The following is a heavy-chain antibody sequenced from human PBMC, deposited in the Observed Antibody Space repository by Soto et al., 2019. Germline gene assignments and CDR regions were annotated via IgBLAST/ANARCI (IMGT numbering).Heavy chain of an antibody. V-gene: IGHV3-23*01. CDR2: ISYSADKT. D-gene: IGHD1-7*01. CDR3: ARRARTATTNWGAFDI. Sequence: EVQLLESGGGLVQPRGSLRLSCAASGFTFSNYVMNWVRQAPGKGLEWVSTISYSADKTFYADSVKGRFTISRDNSRDTLFLQMNSLRADDAAVYYCARRARTATTNWGAFDIWGQGTMVTVSS. CDR1: GFTFSNYV. J-gene: IGHJ3*02.